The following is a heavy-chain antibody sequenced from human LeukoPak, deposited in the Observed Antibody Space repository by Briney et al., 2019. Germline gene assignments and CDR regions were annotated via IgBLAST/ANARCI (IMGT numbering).Heavy chain of an antibody. J-gene: IGHJ5*02. D-gene: IGHD3-10*01. CDR3: ARRVRLLWFGELSNNWFDP. CDR1: GGSISSSSYY. Sequence: SETLSLTCTVSGGSISSSSYYWSWIRQPPGKGLEWIGEINHSGSTNYNPSLKSRVTISVDTSKNQFSLKLSSVTAADTAVYYCARRVRLLWFGELSNNWFDPWGQGTLVTVSS. V-gene: IGHV4-39*07. CDR2: INHSGST.